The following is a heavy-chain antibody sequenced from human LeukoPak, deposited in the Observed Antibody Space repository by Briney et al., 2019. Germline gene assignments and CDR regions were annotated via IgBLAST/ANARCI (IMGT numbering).Heavy chain of an antibody. J-gene: IGHJ4*02. D-gene: IGHD3-10*01. V-gene: IGHV1-3*01. Sequence: ASVKVSCKASGYTFTNYAMHWVRQAPGQRLEWMGWINAGNGNTKYSQEFQGRVTITRDTSASTAYMELSSLRSEDTAVYYCARENTLVRGTRNPFDYWGRGTLVTVSS. CDR2: INAGNGNT. CDR3: ARENTLVRGTRNPFDY. CDR1: GYTFTNYA.